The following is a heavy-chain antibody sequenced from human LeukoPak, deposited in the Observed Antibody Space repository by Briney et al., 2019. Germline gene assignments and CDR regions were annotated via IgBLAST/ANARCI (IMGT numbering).Heavy chain of an antibody. CDR1: GYTFTVYF. CDR3: AKIGSSHDFDY. D-gene: IGHD1-26*01. V-gene: IGHV1-2*06. Sequence: ASMKVSCKASGYTFTVYFTHWVRQAPGQGLEWMGRINPNSGATDYAQKFQGRVTMTRDTFISTAYMELSSLKSDDTAVYYCAKIGSSHDFDYWGQGTLITVSS. J-gene: IGHJ4*02. CDR2: INPNSGAT.